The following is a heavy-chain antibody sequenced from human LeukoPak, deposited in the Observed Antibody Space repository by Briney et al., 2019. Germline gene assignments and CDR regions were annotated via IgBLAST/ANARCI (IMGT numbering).Heavy chain of an antibody. J-gene: IGHJ4*02. CDR1: GFTFSSYA. CDR3: AKVRFCSGATCYPDDY. V-gene: IGHV3-30*02. CDR2: IRYDGDTK. D-gene: IGHD2-15*01. Sequence: GGSLRLSCAASGFTFSSYAMSWVRQAPGKGLEWVAFIRYDGDTKYYADSVKGRFTISRDNSKNTLYLQMNSLRPEDTAVYYCAKVRFCSGATCYPDDYWGQGTLVTVSS.